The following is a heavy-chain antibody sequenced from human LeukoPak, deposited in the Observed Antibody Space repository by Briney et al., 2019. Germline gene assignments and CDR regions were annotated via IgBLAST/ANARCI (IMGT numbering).Heavy chain of an antibody. J-gene: IGHJ4*02. V-gene: IGHV3-48*01. CDR2: ISSSSSSTI. D-gene: IGHD6-19*01. CDR3: ARAGFVQWLVHFDY. Sequence: PGGSLRLSCAASGFTFSSYSMNWVRQAPGKGLEWVSYISSSSSSTIYYADSVKGRFTISRDNAKNSLYLQMNSLRAEDTAVYYCARAGFVQWLVHFDYWGQGTLVTVSS. CDR1: GFTFSSYS.